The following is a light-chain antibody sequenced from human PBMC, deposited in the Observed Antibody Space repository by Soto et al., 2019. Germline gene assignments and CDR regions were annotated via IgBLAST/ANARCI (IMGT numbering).Light chain of an antibody. J-gene: IGLJ7*01. CDR2: SNN. CDR1: SSNIGSNT. V-gene: IGLV1-44*01. Sequence: QSVLTQPPSASGTPGQRGTISCSGSSSNIGSNTVNGYQQLPGTAPKLLIYSNNQRPSGVPDRFSGSKSGTSASLAISGLQSEDEADYYCAAWDDSLNGPVFGGGTQLTVL. CDR3: AAWDDSLNGPV.